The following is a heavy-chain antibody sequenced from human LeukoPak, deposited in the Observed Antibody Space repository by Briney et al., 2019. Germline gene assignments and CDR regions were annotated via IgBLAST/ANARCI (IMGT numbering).Heavy chain of an antibody. D-gene: IGHD3-22*01. CDR1: GFTFSSYA. J-gene: IGHJ4*02. CDR3: ATYYYDSSGYNDY. V-gene: IGHV3-23*01. Sequence: PGGSLRLSCAASGFTFSSYAMSWVRQAPGKGLEWVSAISGGGRNTYYADSVKGRFTISRDNSKNTLYLQMNSLRAEDTAVYYCATYYYDSSGYNDYWGQGTLVTVSS. CDR2: ISGGGRNT.